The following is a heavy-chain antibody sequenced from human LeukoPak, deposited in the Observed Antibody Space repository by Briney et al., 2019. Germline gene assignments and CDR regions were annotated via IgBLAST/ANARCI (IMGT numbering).Heavy chain of an antibody. CDR3: ARGAGDIVVVPAAKPRYYYYVDV. V-gene: IGHV1-69*05. Sequence: ASVKVSCKASGGTFSSYAISWVRQAPGQGLEWMGGIIPIFGTANYAQKFQGRVTITTDESTSTAYMELSSLRSEDTAVYYCARGAGDIVVVPAAKPRYYYYVDVWGKGTTVTVSS. CDR2: IIPIFGTA. CDR1: GGTFSSYA. D-gene: IGHD2-2*01. J-gene: IGHJ6*03.